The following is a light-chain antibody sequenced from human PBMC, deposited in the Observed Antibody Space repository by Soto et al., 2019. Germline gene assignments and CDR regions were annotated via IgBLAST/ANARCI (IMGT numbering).Light chain of an antibody. CDR1: QSVSSN. V-gene: IGKV3-15*01. J-gene: IGKJ4*01. CDR2: GAS. Sequence: EIVMTQSPATLSVSPGERATISCRASQSVSSNLAWYQQKPGQVPRLLIYGASTRASGIPARVSGSGSGTEFTLTISSLQSEDFAVYYCQQYNDWPLTFGGGTKVEIK. CDR3: QQYNDWPLT.